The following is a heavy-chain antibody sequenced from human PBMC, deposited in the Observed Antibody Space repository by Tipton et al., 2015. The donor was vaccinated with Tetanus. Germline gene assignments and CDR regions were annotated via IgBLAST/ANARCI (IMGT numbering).Heavy chain of an antibody. J-gene: IGHJ4*02. V-gene: IGHV3-23*01. CDR1: GFTFSSYA. D-gene: IGHD6-19*01. CDR2: IRGSGGST. Sequence: SLRLSCAASGFTFSSYAMRWVRQAPGKGLEWVSAIRGSGGSTYYADSVKGRFTISRDNSKNTLYLQMNSRRAEDTAVYYCAKEREYSSGWSDYWGQGTLVTVSS. CDR3: AKEREYSSGWSDY.